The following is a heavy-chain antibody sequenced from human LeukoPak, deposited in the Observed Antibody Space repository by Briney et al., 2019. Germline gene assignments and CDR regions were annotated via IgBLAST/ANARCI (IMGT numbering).Heavy chain of an antibody. CDR2: ISGSGGST. CDR3: AKGEYYYDSSGSLFDY. V-gene: IGHV3-23*01. CDR1: GFTFSSYA. J-gene: IGHJ4*02. D-gene: IGHD3-22*01. Sequence: PGGSLRLSCAASGFTFSSYAMSWVRQAPGKGLEWVSAISGSGGSTYYADSVKGRFTIYRDNSKNTLYLQMNSLRAEDTAVYYCAKGEYYYDSSGSLFDYWGQGTLVTVSS.